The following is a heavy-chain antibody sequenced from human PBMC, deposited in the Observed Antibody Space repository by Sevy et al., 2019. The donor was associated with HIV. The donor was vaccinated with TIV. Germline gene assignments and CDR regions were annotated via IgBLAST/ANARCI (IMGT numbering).Heavy chain of an antibody. CDR2: MKSKIDGGTT. V-gene: IGHV3-15*01. CDR3: STSGSYYRGYFDY. J-gene: IGHJ4*02. CDR1: GFTFSSAW. Sequence: GGSLRLSCAASGFTFSSAWMSWVRQAPGKGLEWIGRMKSKIDGGTTDYAAPVKGRFLISRDDSENTLYLQMNSLKTEDTAVYYCSTSGSYYRGYFDYWGQGTRVTVSS. D-gene: IGHD1-26*01.